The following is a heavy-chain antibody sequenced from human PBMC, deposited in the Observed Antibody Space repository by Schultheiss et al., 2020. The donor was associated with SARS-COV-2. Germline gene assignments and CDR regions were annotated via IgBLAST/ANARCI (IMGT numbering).Heavy chain of an antibody. CDR2: IIPILGIA. J-gene: IGHJ6*02. CDR1: GGTFSSYA. CDR3: ARDPGYSYGFRYYYYGMDV. Sequence: SVKVSCKASGGTFSSYAISWVRQAPGQGLEWMGRIIPILGIANYAQKFQGRVTITADKSTSTAYMELSSLRSEDTAVYYCARDPGYSYGFRYYYYGMDVWGQGTTVTVSS. V-gene: IGHV1-69*04. D-gene: IGHD5-18*01.